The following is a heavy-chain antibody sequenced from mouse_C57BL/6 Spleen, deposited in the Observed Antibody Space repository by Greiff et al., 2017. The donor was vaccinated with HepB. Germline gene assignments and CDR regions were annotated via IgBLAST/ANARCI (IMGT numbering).Heavy chain of an antibody. D-gene: IGHD1-1*01. V-gene: IGHV5-15*01. Sequence: EVKVVESGGGLVQPGGSLKLSCAASGFTFSDYGMAWVRQAPRKGPEWVAFISNLAYSIYYADTVTGRFTISRENAKNTLYLEMSSLRSEDTAMYYCARQGVTTVEYYFDYWGQGTTLTVSS. CDR3: ARQGVTTVEYYFDY. CDR2: ISNLAYSI. J-gene: IGHJ2*01. CDR1: GFTFSDYG.